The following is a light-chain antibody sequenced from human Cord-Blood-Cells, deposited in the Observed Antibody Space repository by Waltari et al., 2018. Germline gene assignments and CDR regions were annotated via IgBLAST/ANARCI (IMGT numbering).Light chain of an antibody. CDR3: CSYAGSSTWV. CDR1: SSDVGRYNL. J-gene: IGLJ3*02. CDR2: EGS. V-gene: IGLV2-23*01. Sequence: QSALTQPASVSGSPGQSITISCTGTSSDVGRYNLVSWYQQQPGKAPKLIIYEGSKRPSGVSNRCSGSKSGNTASLTISGLQAEDEADYYCCSYAGSSTWVFGGGTKLTVL.